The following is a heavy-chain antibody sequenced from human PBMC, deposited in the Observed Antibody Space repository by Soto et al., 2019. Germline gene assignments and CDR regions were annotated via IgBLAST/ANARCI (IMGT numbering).Heavy chain of an antibody. D-gene: IGHD2-2*01. CDR1: GGSFSSYY. CDR3: TRGPDGAIYANYYGMDV. J-gene: IGHJ6*02. V-gene: IGHV4-59*01. Sequence: SETLSLTCTVSGGSFSSYYWSWLRQPPGKGLEWIGYIYSSGPTNYNPSLKSRVTISVDTSKKQFSVKLTSVTAADTAVYYCTRGPDGAIYANYYGMDVWGHGTTVTVSS. CDR2: IYSSGPT.